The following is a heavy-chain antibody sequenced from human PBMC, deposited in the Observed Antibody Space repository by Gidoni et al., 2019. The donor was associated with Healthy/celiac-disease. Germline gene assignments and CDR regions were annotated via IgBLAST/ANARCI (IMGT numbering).Heavy chain of an antibody. CDR1: GYSFTSYW. Sequence: EVQLVQSGAEVKKPGESLKISCKGSGYSFTSYWIGWVRQLPGKGLEWMGIIYPGDSDTRYGPSFQGQVTISADKSISTAYLQWSSLKASDTAMYYCARHNSGGIAAAGTIYWGQGTLVTVSS. J-gene: IGHJ4*02. CDR2: IYPGDSDT. D-gene: IGHD6-13*01. CDR3: ARHNSGGIAAAGTIY. V-gene: IGHV5-51*01.